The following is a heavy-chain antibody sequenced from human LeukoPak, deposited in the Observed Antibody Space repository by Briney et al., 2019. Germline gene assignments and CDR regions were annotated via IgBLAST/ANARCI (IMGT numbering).Heavy chain of an antibody. J-gene: IGHJ5*02. D-gene: IGHD5-18*01. CDR2: IYSGGDT. Sequence: GGSLRLSCAASGFTVTSSYMSWFRQPPGKGLEWVSVIYSGGDTYYADSVKGRFTISRDTSKNTLYLQMNSLRAEDTAVYYCARDWSGQLWFPGWFDPWGQGTLVTVSS. CDR1: GFTVTSSY. CDR3: ARDWSGQLWFPGWFDP. V-gene: IGHV3-53*01.